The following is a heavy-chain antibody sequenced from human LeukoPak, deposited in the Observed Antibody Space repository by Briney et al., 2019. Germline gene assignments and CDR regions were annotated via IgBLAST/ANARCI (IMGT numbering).Heavy chain of an antibody. D-gene: IGHD5-18*01. J-gene: IGHJ4*02. CDR2: IKQDGSEK. Sequence: SGGSLRLSCAASGFTFSSFWMSWVRQAPGKGLEWVASIKQDGSEKYYVDSVKGRFTISRDNAKNSLYLQMNSLRAEDTALYYCAKGLRGYSYAFDYWGQGTLVTVSS. V-gene: IGHV3-7*03. CDR1: GFTFSSFW. CDR3: AKGLRGYSYAFDY.